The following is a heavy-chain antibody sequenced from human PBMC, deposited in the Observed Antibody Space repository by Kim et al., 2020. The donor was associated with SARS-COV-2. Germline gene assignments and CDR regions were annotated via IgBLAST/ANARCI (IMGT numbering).Heavy chain of an antibody. CDR2: IYTSGST. CDR1: GGSISSYY. Sequence: SETLSLTCTVSGGSISSYYWSWIRQPAGKGLEWIGRIYTSGSTNYNPSLKSRVTMSVDTSKNQFSLKLSSVTAADTAVYYCARETSHSYYYDSSGYYYVDWGQGPLVTVSS. J-gene: IGHJ4*02. V-gene: IGHV4-4*07. D-gene: IGHD3-22*01. CDR3: ARETSHSYYYDSSGYYYVD.